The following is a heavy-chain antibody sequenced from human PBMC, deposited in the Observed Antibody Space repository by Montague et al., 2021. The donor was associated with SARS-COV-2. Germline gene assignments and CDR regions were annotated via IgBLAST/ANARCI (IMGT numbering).Heavy chain of an antibody. V-gene: IGHV3-30*17. D-gene: IGHD3-22*01. CDR3: ARTYHYDSSGFPGPYYFDF. Sequence: SLRLSCAASGFMFHLYAMHWVRQAPGQGLEWVAVISYDGSNEFYADSVQGRSTISRDNSGNTVSLQMHSLRAEDTAVYYCARTYHYDSSGFPGPYYFDFWGQGTPVTVSS. J-gene: IGHJ4*02. CDR2: ISYDGSNE. CDR1: GFMFHLYA.